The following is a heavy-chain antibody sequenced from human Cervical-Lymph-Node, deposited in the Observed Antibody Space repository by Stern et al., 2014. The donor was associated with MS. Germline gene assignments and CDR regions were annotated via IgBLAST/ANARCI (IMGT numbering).Heavy chain of an antibody. CDR2: ISAYNGNT. Sequence: QVQLVESGAEVKKPGASVKVSCKASGYTFTSYGISWVRQAPGQGLEWMGWISAYNGNTNYAQKLQGRVTMTTDTSTSTAYMELMSMRSDDTAMYYCARKGSGSSWPYYFDYWGQGTLVTVSS. J-gene: IGHJ4*02. D-gene: IGHD6-13*01. CDR1: GYTFTSYG. CDR3: ARKGSGSSWPYYFDY. V-gene: IGHV1-18*04.